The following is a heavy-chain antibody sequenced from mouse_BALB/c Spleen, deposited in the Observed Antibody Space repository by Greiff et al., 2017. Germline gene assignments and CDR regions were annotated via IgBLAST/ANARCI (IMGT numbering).Heavy chain of an antibody. D-gene: IGHD2-10*01. CDR2: INPDSSTI. CDR1: GFDFSRYW. Sequence: EVKVVESGGGLVQPGGSLKLSCAASGFDFSRYWMSWVRQAPGKGLEWIGEINPDSSTINYTPSLKDKFIISRDNAKNTLYLQMSKVRSEDTSLYYCARPAYYGNYFYAMDYWGQGTSVTVSS. V-gene: IGHV4-1*02. CDR3: ARPAYYGNYFYAMDY. J-gene: IGHJ4*01.